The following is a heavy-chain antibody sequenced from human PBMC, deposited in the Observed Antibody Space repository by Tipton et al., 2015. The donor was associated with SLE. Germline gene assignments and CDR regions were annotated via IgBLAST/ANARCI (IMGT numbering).Heavy chain of an antibody. CDR1: GGSISSYY. V-gene: IGHV4-59*08. J-gene: IGHJ5*02. CDR3: ARQVGGIAVAAHNWFDP. Sequence: LRLSCTVSGGSISSYYWSWIRQPPGKGLEWIGYIYNSGSTNYNPSLKSRVTISVDTSKNQFSLKLSSETAADTAVYYCARQVGGIAVAAHNWFDPWGQGTLVTVSS. D-gene: IGHD6-19*01. CDR2: IYNSGST.